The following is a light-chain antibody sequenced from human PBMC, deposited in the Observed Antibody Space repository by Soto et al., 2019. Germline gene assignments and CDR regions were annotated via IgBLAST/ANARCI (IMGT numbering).Light chain of an antibody. CDR3: GSWDSSLSAYV. CDR1: SSNIGGNS. CDR2: DDD. J-gene: IGLJ1*01. Sequence: VLTQPPSVSAAPGQRVTISCSGSSSNIGGNSVSWYQQLPGTAPKLLIYDDDKRPSGIPDRFSGSKSGTSATLGITGFQTGDEADYYCGSWDSSLSAYVFGTGTKVTV. V-gene: IGLV1-51*01.